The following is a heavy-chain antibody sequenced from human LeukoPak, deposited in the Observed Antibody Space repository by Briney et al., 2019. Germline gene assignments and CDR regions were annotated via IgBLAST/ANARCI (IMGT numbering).Heavy chain of an antibody. D-gene: IGHD6-13*01. CDR2: INPKTGDT. Sequence: VASVKVSCKASGYTFIDYYIHWVRQAPGQGLECMGWINPKTGDTNYVEKFQGRVTMTRETSISTAYMELSRLNSDDTAMYFCARDPAAAGPIYYYYGMDVWGQGTTVTVSS. CDR3: ARDPAAAGPIYYYYGMDV. J-gene: IGHJ6*02. CDR1: GYTFIDYY. V-gene: IGHV1-2*02.